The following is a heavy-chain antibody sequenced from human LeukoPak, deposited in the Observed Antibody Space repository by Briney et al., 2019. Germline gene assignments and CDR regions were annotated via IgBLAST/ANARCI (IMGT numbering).Heavy chain of an antibody. CDR3: AKDDRSSSWVKGDDAFDI. Sequence: PGGSLRLSCAASGFTFSSYAMSCVRQAPGKGLEWVSAISGSGGSTYYADSVKGRFTISRDNSKNTLYLQMNSLRAEDTAVYYCAKDDRSSSWVKGDDAFDIWGQGTMVTVSS. V-gene: IGHV3-23*01. CDR1: GFTFSSYA. CDR2: ISGSGGST. J-gene: IGHJ3*02. D-gene: IGHD6-13*01.